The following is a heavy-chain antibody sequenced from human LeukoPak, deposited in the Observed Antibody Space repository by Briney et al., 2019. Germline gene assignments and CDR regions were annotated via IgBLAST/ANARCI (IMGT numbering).Heavy chain of an antibody. CDR2: INKDGSA. CDR1: GFTFSSYW. Sequence: GSLRLSCVASGFTFSSYWMTWVRQAPGKGLEWVANINKDGSANEGSVKGRFTISRDNAKNSLYLQMNSLRVEDTAVYYCARDPYDFSGGYAYGAFDMWGQGTMVTVSS. V-gene: IGHV3-7*01. D-gene: IGHD3-16*01. CDR3: ARDPYDFSGGYAYGAFDM. J-gene: IGHJ3*02.